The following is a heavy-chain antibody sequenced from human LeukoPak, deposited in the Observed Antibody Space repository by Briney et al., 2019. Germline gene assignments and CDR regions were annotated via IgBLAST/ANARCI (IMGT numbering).Heavy chain of an antibody. D-gene: IGHD6-13*01. Sequence: PGGSLRLSCAASGFTFSSYGMHWVRQAPGKGLEWVAVISYDGSNKYYADSVKGRFAISRGNSKNTLYLQMNSLRAEDTAVYYCAKDVYHSSWYYYNIKGFDYWGQGTLVTVSS. J-gene: IGHJ4*02. CDR2: ISYDGSNK. V-gene: IGHV3-30*18. CDR1: GFTFSSYG. CDR3: AKDVYHSSWYYYNIKGFDY.